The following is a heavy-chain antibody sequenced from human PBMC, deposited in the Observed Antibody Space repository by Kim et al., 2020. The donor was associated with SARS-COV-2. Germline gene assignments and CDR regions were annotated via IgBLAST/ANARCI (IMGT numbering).Heavy chain of an antibody. CDR3: ARGGRLSGWFANDFDY. V-gene: IGHV3-20*01. J-gene: IGHJ4*02. CDR2: ISWNGGST. CDR1: GFTFDDYG. D-gene: IGHD6-19*01. Sequence: GGSLRLSCAASGFTFDDYGMSWVRQAPGKGLEWVSGISWNGGSTGYADSVKGRFTISRDNAKNSLYLQMNSLRAEDTAVYHCARGGRLSGWFANDFDYWGQGTLVTVSS.